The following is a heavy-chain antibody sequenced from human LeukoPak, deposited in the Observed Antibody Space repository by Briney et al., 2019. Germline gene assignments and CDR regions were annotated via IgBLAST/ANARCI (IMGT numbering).Heavy chain of an antibody. CDR1: GFTFSSCA. V-gene: IGHV3-23*01. D-gene: IGHD6-19*01. J-gene: IGHJ4*02. CDR3: AKVEQQWLGPAFDY. Sequence: GGSLRPSCAASGFTFSSCAMSWVRQAPGKGLEWVSAISGSGGSTYYADSVKGRFTISRDNSKNTLYLQMNSLRAEDTAVYYCAKVEQQWLGPAFDYWGQGTLVTVSS. CDR2: ISGSGGST.